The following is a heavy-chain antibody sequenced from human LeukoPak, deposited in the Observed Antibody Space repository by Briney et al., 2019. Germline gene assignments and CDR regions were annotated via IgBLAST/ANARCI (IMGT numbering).Heavy chain of an antibody. CDR2: ISSSGSTI. J-gene: IGHJ4*02. D-gene: IGHD3-10*01. V-gene: IGHV3-11*04. Sequence: GGSLRLSCAASGFTFSDYYMSWIRQAPGKGLEWVSYISSSGSTIYYADSVKGRFTISRDNSKNTLYLQMNSLRAEDTAVYYCAKDGYGSGSYRHFDYWGQGTLVTVSS. CDR1: GFTFSDYY. CDR3: AKDGYGSGSYRHFDY.